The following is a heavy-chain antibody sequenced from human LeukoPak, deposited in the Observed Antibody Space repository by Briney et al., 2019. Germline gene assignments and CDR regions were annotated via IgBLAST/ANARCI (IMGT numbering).Heavy chain of an antibody. V-gene: IGHV3-23*01. CDR1: GFTFTSFS. CDR2: LTGSGGNT. Sequence: GGSLRLSCAASGFTFTSFSMSWVRQAPGKGLEWVSGLTGSGGNTYYADSVKGRFTISRDNSKNTLSLQMNSLRAEDAAVYYCVKFRGIQHYNYHMDVWGKGTTVTVSS. CDR3: VKFRGIQHYNYHMDV. D-gene: IGHD3-10*01. J-gene: IGHJ6*03.